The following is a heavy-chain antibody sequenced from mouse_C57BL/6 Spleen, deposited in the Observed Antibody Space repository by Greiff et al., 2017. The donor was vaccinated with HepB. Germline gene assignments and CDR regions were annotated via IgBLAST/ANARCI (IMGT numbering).Heavy chain of an antibody. J-gene: IGHJ1*03. V-gene: IGHV1-63*01. Sequence: QVQLQQSGAELVRPGTSVKMSCKASGYTFTNYWIGWAKQRPGHGLEWIGDIYPGGGYTNYNEKFKGKATLTADKSSSTAYMQFSSLTSEDSAIYYCARRNYGSSHSYWYFDVWGTGTTVTVSS. CDR1: GYTFTNYW. CDR3: ARRNYGSSHSYWYFDV. D-gene: IGHD1-1*01. CDR2: IYPGGGYT.